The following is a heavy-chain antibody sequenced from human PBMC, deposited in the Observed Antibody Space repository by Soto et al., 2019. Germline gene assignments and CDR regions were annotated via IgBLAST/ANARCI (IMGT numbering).Heavy chain of an antibody. J-gene: IGHJ6*03. D-gene: IGHD3-3*01. CDR2: IYYSGST. V-gene: IGHV4-59*08. Sequence: SETLSLTCTVSGGSISSYYWSWIRQPPGKGLEWIGHIYYSGSTNYNPSLKSRVTISVDTSKNQFSLKLSSVTAADTAVYYCASKRYDFWSGYYSPADYYMDVWGKGTTVTVSS. CDR3: ASKRYDFWSGYYSPADYYMDV. CDR1: GGSISSYY.